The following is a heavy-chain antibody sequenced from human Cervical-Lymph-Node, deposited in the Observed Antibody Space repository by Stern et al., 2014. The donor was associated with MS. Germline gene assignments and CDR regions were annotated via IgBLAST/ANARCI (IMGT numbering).Heavy chain of an antibody. Sequence: VHLVESGPEVKKPGASVKVSCKLSGNTFNEESVHWVRQAPGQGLEWLGGVDPEEGESLYTETFRGRITVTEDASTDTAYMELNSLRSEDTAMYYCATMIWGSYRSYYFASWGQGTLVIVSS. CDR3: ATMIWGSYRSYYFAS. CDR2: VDPEEGES. D-gene: IGHD3-16*01. CDR1: GNTFNEES. J-gene: IGHJ4*02. V-gene: IGHV1-24*01.